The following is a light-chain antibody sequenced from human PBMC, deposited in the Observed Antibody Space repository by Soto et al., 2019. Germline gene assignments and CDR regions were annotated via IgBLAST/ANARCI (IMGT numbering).Light chain of an antibody. CDR3: QQYNNWPRPT. V-gene: IGKV3-15*01. Sequence: EVVLTQSPGTLSLSPGERATLSCRASQSVSSSYLAWYQQKPGQAPRLLIYGASTRATGIPARFSGSGSGTEFTLTISSLQSEDFAVYYCQQYNNWPRPTFGGGTKVDIK. CDR2: GAS. CDR1: QSVSSSY. J-gene: IGKJ4*01.